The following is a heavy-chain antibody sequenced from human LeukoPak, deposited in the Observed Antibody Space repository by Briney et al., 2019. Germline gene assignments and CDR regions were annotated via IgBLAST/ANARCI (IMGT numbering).Heavy chain of an antibody. J-gene: IGHJ4*02. CDR1: GFTFSSYG. CDR2: ISNDGRTK. D-gene: IGHD3-10*01. CDR3: AKGRVEDYFASGTYSLGY. V-gene: IGHV3-30*18. Sequence: QPGRSLRLSCAVSGFTFSSYGTHWVRQAPGKGLEWEAVISNDGRTKFYADPVKGRFTISRDNSKNMLYLQMNSLRAEDPAVYYCAKGRVEDYFASGTYSLGYWGQGTLVTVSS.